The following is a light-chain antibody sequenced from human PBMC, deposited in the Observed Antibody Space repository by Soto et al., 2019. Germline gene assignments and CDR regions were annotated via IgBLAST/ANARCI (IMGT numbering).Light chain of an antibody. Sequence: EIVLTQSPATLSLSPGERATLSCRASQSVSSYLAWYQQKPGQAPRLLIYDSSNRATGIPARFSGSGSGTDCTLTISSLEPEDFAGYYCQQRSTWPLTFGGGTKVEIK. J-gene: IGKJ4*01. V-gene: IGKV3-11*01. CDR2: DSS. CDR1: QSVSSY. CDR3: QQRSTWPLT.